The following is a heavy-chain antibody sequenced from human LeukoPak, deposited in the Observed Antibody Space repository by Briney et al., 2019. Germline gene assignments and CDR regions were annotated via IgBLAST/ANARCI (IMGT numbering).Heavy chain of an antibody. CDR1: GYTFTSYY. J-gene: IGHJ4*02. CDR2: INPSGGST. V-gene: IGHV1-46*01. Sequence: ASVKVSCNASGYTFTSYYMHWGRHAPGQGLEWMGIINPSGGSTSYAQKFQGRVTMTRDASTTTVYMELSSLRSEDTAVYYCARVWSGAADVYFDYWGQGTLVTVSS. CDR3: ARVWSGAADVYFDY. D-gene: IGHD3-10*02.